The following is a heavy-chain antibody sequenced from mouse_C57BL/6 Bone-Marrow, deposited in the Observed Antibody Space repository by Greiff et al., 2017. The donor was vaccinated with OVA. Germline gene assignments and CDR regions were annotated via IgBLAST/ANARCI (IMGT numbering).Heavy chain of an antibody. Sequence: VKLVESGAELVRPGTSVKMSCKASGYTFTNYWIGWAKQRPGHGLEWIGDIYPGGGYTNYNEKFKGKATLTADKSSSTAYMQFSSLTSEDSAIYYCARVTTDDWYFDVWGTGTTVTVSS. CDR3: ARVTTDDWYFDV. CDR2: IYPGGGYT. V-gene: IGHV1-63*01. CDR1: GYTFTNYW. D-gene: IGHD1-1*01. J-gene: IGHJ1*03.